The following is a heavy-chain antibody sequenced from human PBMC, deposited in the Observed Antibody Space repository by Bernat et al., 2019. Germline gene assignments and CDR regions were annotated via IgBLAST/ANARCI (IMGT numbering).Heavy chain of an antibody. CDR3: TTKYSYYMDV. Sequence: EVQLVESGGGLVQPGGSLKLSCAASGFTFSGSAMHWVRQASGKGLEWVGRIRNKTNNYPTEYGASVKGRFTISRDDSKNTAYLEMNTLKTEDTAVYYCTTKYSYYMDVWGKGTTVTVSS. CDR1: GFTFSGSA. CDR2: IRNKTNNYPT. V-gene: IGHV3-73*02. J-gene: IGHJ6*03.